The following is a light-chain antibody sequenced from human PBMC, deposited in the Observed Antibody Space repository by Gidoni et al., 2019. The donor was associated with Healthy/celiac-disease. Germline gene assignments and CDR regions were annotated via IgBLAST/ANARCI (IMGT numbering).Light chain of an antibody. CDR1: ALPKQY. Sequence: SYELTQPPSVSVSPGQTARITCSGDALPKQYAYWYQQKPGQAPVLVIYKDSGRPSGIPERFSGSSSGTTVTLTISGVQAEEEADYYCQSADSSGTFGVFGGGTKLTVL. CDR3: QSADSSGTFGV. J-gene: IGLJ2*01. CDR2: KDS. V-gene: IGLV3-25*02.